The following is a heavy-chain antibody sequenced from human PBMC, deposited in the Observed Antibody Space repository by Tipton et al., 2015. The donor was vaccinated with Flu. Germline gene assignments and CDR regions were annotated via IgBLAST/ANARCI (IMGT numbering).Heavy chain of an antibody. D-gene: IGHD6-19*01. V-gene: IGHV4-59*01. CDR2: IYYSGSS. CDR1: GGSISSYY. Sequence: TLSLTCTVSGGSISSYYWNWIRQPPGKGLEWIGYIYYSGSSTYNPSLKSRVVMSVDTSKNQFSLKLGSVTTADTAVYYCARGGKVTGWYGWGQGTLVSVSS. CDR3: ARGGKVTGWYG. J-gene: IGHJ4*02.